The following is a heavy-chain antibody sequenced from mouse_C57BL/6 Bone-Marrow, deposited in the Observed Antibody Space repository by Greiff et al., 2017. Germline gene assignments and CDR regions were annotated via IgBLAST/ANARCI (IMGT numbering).Heavy chain of an antibody. D-gene: IGHD2-4*01. CDR3: SFDYYWYFAV. CDR2: SDPSDSYT. V-gene: IGHV1-69*01. Sequence: QVQLQQPGAELVMPGASVKMSCKASGYTFTSYWMHWVKQRPGQGLEWIGESDPSDSYTNYNQKLKGKSTLPVDKSSSTAYMQLSSLTSDDSEVDYCSFDYYWYFAVWGTGTTVTVSS. J-gene: IGHJ1*03. CDR1: GYTFTSYW.